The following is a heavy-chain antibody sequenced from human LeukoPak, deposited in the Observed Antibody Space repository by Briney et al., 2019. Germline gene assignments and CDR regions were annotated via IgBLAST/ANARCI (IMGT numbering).Heavy chain of an antibody. D-gene: IGHD5-18*01. CDR3: AREGRWGYSYGRVDY. J-gene: IGHJ4*02. CDR2: INHSGST. CDR1: GGSISSYY. Sequence: SETLSLTCTVSGGSISSYYWSWIRQPAGKGLEWIGEINHSGSTNYNPSLKSRVTISVDTSKNQFSLKLSSVTAADTAVYYCAREGRWGYSYGRVDYWGQGTLVTVSS. V-gene: IGHV4-34*01.